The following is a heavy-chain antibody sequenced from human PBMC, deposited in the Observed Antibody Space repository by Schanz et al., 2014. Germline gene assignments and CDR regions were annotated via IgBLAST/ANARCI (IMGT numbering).Heavy chain of an antibody. CDR2: ISTSGTYM. D-gene: IGHD5-18*01. CDR1: GFTFSDAW. V-gene: IGHV3-21*01. J-gene: IGHJ4*02. CDR3: VRVSFADPRLYRGMDRDIDY. Sequence: EVQLLESGGGLVQPGGSLKLSCAASGFTFSDAWMTWVRQAPGKGLEWVSSISTSGTYMYIADSLKGRLTISRDDAKKSMYLQMNNLRAEDTAVYYCVRVSFADPRLYRGMDRDIDYWGQGTLVTVSS.